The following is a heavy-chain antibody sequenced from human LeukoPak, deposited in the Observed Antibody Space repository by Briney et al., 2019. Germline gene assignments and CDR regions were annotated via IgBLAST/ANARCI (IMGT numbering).Heavy chain of an antibody. Sequence: SETLSLTCAVYGGSFSGYYWRWLRQPPGKGLEGIGEIKNSGSTKHKPSLKSLVPRSVDPSHIHFPLKLSSVTAADTAVYYCARGPPIVTTRGYYYYYYMHVPGKGTTGTVS. D-gene: IGHD4-11*01. CDR3: ARGPPIVTTRGYYYYYYMHV. CDR1: GGSFSGYY. J-gene: IGHJ6*03. V-gene: IGHV4-34*01. CDR2: IKNSGST.